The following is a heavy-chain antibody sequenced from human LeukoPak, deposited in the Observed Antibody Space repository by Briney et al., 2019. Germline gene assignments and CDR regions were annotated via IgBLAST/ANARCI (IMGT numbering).Heavy chain of an antibody. V-gene: IGHV1-2*06. CDR3: ARDPVVRGVIIDY. Sequence: ASVKVSCKASGYTFTDYYIHWVRQAPGQGLEWMGRLNPNNGDTNYAQKFQGRVTMTRDTSISTAYMELSRLRSDDTAVCYCARDPVVRGVIIDYWGQGTLVTVSS. J-gene: IGHJ4*02. CDR1: GYTFTDYY. CDR2: LNPNNGDT. D-gene: IGHD3-10*01.